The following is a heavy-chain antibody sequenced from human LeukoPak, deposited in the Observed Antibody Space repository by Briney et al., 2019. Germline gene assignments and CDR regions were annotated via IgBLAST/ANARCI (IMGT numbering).Heavy chain of an antibody. CDR2: IYYSGST. CDR3: ASHSGYDFSYFDY. V-gene: IGHV4-59*01. CDR1: GGSISGFY. D-gene: IGHD5-12*01. J-gene: IGHJ4*02. Sequence: SETLSLTCTVSGGSISGFYWSWIRRPPGKGLEWIGYIYYSGSTNYNPSLKSRVTISVDTSKNQFPLKLSSVTAADTAVYYCASHSGYDFSYFDYWGQGTLVTVSS.